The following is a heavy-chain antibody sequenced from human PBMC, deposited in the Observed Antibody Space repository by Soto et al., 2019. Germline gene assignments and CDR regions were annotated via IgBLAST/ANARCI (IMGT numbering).Heavy chain of an antibody. CDR3: VKDPGYRLYYYDSSGYRPNNWFDP. V-gene: IGHV3-23*01. D-gene: IGHD3-22*01. CDR1: GFTFSSYA. Sequence: GGSLRLSCAASGFTFSSYAMSWVRQAPGKGLEWVSAISGSGGSTYYADSVKGRFTISRDNSKNTLYLQMNSLRAEDTAVYYCVKDPGYRLYYYDSSGYRPNNWFDPWGQGTLVTVSS. J-gene: IGHJ5*02. CDR2: ISGSGGST.